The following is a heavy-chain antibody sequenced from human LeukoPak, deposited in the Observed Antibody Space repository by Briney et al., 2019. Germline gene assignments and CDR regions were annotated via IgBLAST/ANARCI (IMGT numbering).Heavy chain of an antibody. Sequence: SQTLSLTCTVSGGSISSGGYYWSWIRQPPGKGLEWIGYIYHSGSTYYNPSLKSRVTISVDRSKNQFSLKLSSVTAADTAVYYCARAYIVVVPAAIRDNWFDPWGQGTLVTVSS. D-gene: IGHD2-2*02. CDR3: ARAYIVVVPAAIRDNWFDP. CDR2: IYHSGST. J-gene: IGHJ5*02. V-gene: IGHV4-30-2*01. CDR1: GGSISSGGYY.